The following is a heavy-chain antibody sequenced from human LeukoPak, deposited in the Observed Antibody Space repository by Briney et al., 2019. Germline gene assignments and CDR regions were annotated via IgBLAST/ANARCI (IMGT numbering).Heavy chain of an antibody. D-gene: IGHD3-22*01. Sequence: GGSLRLSCAASGFTFSSYAMHWVRQAPGKGLEWVAVISYDGSNKYYADSVKGRFTISRDNSKNTLYLQMNSLRAEDTAVYYCAREDYDSSGYWDYCGQGTLVTVSS. CDR1: GFTFSSYA. J-gene: IGHJ4*02. V-gene: IGHV3-30-3*01. CDR3: AREDYDSSGYWDY. CDR2: ISYDGSNK.